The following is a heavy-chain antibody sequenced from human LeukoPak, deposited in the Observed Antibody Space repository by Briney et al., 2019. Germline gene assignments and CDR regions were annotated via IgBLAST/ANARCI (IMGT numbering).Heavy chain of an antibody. CDR3: ARDKAVGPTLLDY. D-gene: IGHD1-26*01. Sequence: PGGSLRLSCAASGFTFSGYWMSWVRQAPGKGLEWVANIKQDGSEKYFVDSVGGRFTISRDNAKNSLYLEMNSLRAEDTAVYYCARDKAVGPTLLDYWGRGTLVTVSS. V-gene: IGHV3-7*01. J-gene: IGHJ4*02. CDR1: GFTFSGYW. CDR2: IKQDGSEK.